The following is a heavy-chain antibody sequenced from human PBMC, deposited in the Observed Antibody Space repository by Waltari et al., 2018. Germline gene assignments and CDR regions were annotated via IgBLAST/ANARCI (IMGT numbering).Heavy chain of an antibody. V-gene: IGHV1-18*01. Sequence: QVQLVQSGAEVKKPGASVKVSCKASGYNFTSYAISWVRQAPGQRLEWMGWISAYNGNTNYAQKLQGRVTMTTDTSTSTAYMELRSLRSDDTAVYYCARDPLAYCGGDCYLGAFDIWGQGTMVTVSS. J-gene: IGHJ3*02. CDR2: ISAYNGNT. CDR3: ARDPLAYCGGDCYLGAFDI. CDR1: GYNFTSYA. D-gene: IGHD2-21*02.